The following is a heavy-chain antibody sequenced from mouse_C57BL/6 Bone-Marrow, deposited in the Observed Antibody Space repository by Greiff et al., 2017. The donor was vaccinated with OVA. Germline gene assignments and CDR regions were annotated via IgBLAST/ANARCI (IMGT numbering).Heavy chain of an antibody. CDR3: ASYYGLYAMDY. D-gene: IGHD1-1*01. CDR2: ISSGGSYT. V-gene: IGHV5-6*01. J-gene: IGHJ4*01. Sequence: EVKLMESGGDLVKPGGSLKLSCAASGFTFSSYGMSWVRQTPDKRLEWVATISSGGSYTYYPDSVKGRFTISRDNAKNTLYLQMSILKSDDTAIYYCASYYGLYAMDYWGQGTSVTVSS. CDR1: GFTFSSYG.